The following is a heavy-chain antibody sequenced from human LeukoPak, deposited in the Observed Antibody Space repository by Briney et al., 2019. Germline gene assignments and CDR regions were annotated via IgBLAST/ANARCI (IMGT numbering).Heavy chain of an antibody. J-gene: IGHJ6*03. V-gene: IGHV3-30*03. CDR3: ARELLYYMDV. CDR1: GFTFSSYG. Sequence: GSLRLSCAASGFTFSSYGMHWVRQAPGKGLEWVAVISYDGSNKYYADSVKGRFTISRDNSKNTLYLQMNSLRAEDTAVYYCARELLYYMDVWGKGTTVTVSS. D-gene: IGHD1-26*01. CDR2: ISYDGSNK.